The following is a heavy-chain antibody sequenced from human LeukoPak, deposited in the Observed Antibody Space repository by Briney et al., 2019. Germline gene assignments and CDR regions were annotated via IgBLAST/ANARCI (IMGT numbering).Heavy chain of an antibody. J-gene: IGHJ4*02. D-gene: IGHD3-22*01. Sequence: GGSLRLSCAASGFSFSSYAVNWVRQAPGKGLEWVSSISSSSSYIYYADSVKGRFTISRDNAKNSLYLQMNSLRAEDTAVYYCAREGNYYDSSGYPDYWGQGTLVTVSS. CDR3: AREGNYYDSSGYPDY. CDR1: GFSFSSYA. V-gene: IGHV3-21*01. CDR2: ISSSSSYI.